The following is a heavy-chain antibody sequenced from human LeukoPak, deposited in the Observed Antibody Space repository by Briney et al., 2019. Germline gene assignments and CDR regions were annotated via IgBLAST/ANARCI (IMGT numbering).Heavy chain of an antibody. CDR2: ISYDGSNK. Sequence: GGSLRLSCAASGFTFSSYGMHWVRQAPGKGLEWVAVISYDGSNKYYADSVKGRFTISRDNSKNTLYLQMNSLRAEDTAVYYCAKSYSSSWFSPPGPHYYGMDVWGQGTTVTVSS. CDR3: AKSYSSSWFSPPGPHYYGMDV. V-gene: IGHV3-30*18. CDR1: GFTFSSYG. J-gene: IGHJ6*02. D-gene: IGHD6-13*01.